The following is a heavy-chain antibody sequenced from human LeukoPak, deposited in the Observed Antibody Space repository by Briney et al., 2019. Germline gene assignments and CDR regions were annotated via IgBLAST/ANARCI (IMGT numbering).Heavy chain of an antibody. D-gene: IGHD3-3*01. CDR1: GFTFSSYW. CDR3: ARDRARVRLLGTIFGDPVFDY. V-gene: IGHV3-7*01. CDR2: IKQDGSEK. J-gene: IGHJ4*02. Sequence: GGSLRLSCAASGFTFSSYWMSWVRQAPGKGLEWVANIKQDGSEKYYVDSVKGRFTISRDNAKNSLYLQMNSLRAEDTAVYYCARDRARVRLLGTIFGDPVFDYWGQGTLVTVSS.